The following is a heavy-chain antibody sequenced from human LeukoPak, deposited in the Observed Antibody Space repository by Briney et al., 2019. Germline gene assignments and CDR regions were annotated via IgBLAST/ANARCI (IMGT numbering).Heavy chain of an antibody. CDR1: GFTFSSYA. D-gene: IGHD5-18*01. Sequence: LGGSLRLSCAASGFTFSSYAMSWVRQAPGKGLEWVSAISGSGGSTYYADSVKGRFTISRDNSKNTLYLQMNSLRAEDTAVYYCAKELSRDTAMDYTRFDPWGQGTLVTVSS. J-gene: IGHJ5*02. CDR2: ISGSGGST. V-gene: IGHV3-23*01. CDR3: AKELSRDTAMDYTRFDP.